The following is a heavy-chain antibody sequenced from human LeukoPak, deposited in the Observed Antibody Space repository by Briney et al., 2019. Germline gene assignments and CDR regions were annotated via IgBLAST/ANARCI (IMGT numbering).Heavy chain of an antibody. D-gene: IGHD3-3*01. CDR3: ARVLVGGGVISYDFWSGYPYYFDY. CDR1: GFTFSSYS. Sequence: GGSLRLSRAASGFTFSSYSMNWVRQAPGKGLEWVAVISYDGSNKYYADSVKGRFTISRDNAKNSLYLQMNSLRAEDTAVYYCARVLVGGGVISYDFWSGYPYYFDYWGQGTLVTVSS. V-gene: IGHV3-30*03. CDR2: ISYDGSNK. J-gene: IGHJ4*02.